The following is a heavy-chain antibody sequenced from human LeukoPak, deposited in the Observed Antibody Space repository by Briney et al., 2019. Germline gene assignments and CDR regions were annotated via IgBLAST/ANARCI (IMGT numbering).Heavy chain of an antibody. CDR3: ARDPTYYYGSGTYSHYYGMDV. CDR2: ISSSASTV. J-gene: IGHJ6*02. Sequence: GGSLRLSCAASGFTFSSHCMNWVRQAPGKGLEWVSDISSSASTVHYADSVKGRFTVSRDNAKNSLYLQMNSLRAEDTAVYYCARDPTYYYGSGTYSHYYGMDVWGQGTTVTVSS. D-gene: IGHD3-10*01. V-gene: IGHV3-48*04. CDR1: GFTFSSHC.